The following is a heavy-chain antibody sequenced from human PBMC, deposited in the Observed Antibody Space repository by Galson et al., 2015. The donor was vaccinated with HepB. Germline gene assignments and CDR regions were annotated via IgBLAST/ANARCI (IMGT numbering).Heavy chain of an antibody. CDR1: GYTFTSYY. CDR2: INPSGGST. J-gene: IGHJ4*02. CDR3: ARASQVGVVPAANFDY. V-gene: IGHV1-46*01. Sequence: SVKVSCKASGYTFTSYYMHWVRQAPGQGLEWMGIINPSGGSTSYAQKFQGRVTMTRDTSTSTVYMGLSSLRSEDTAVYYCARASQVGVVPAANFDYWGQGTLVTVFS. D-gene: IGHD2-2*01.